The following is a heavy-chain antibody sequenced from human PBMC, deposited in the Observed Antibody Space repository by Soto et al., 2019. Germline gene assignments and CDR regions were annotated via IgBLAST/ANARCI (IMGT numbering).Heavy chain of an antibody. J-gene: IGHJ4*02. V-gene: IGHV3-33*01. CDR1: GFTFSSYD. Sequence: QVQLVESGGGVGQPGRSLILSCAVSGFTFSSYDMHWVLQAPGKGLEWVAGIWYDGSNKYYADSVKGRFTISRDNSKNTLYLQMNSLRAEETAVYDCARDIGTVTTYYWGQGNLVTVSS. CDR2: IWYDGSNK. CDR3: ARDIGTVTTYY. D-gene: IGHD1-1*01.